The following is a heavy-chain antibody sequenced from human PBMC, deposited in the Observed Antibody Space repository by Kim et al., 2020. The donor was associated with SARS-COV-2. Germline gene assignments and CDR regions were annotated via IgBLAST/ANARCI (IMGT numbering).Heavy chain of an antibody. J-gene: IGHJ3*02. Sequence: YSPSLKSRLTITKDTSKNQVVLTMTNMHPVDTATYYCALTYPNNIDAFDIWGQGTVVTVSS. CDR3: ALTYPNNIDAFDI. V-gene: IGHV2-5*01.